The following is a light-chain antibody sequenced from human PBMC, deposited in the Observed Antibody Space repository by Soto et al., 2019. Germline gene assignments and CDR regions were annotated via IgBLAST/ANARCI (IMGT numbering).Light chain of an antibody. CDR2: GAS. CDR3: QQYGDSPRT. Sequence: EIVLTQSQGTLSLSPGERTTLSCRASQSVSSSYLAWYQQEPGQAPTLRIYGASSRATGIPDRFSGSGSGTDSTLTISRLEPEDFAVYYCQQYGDSPRTFGQATKVDIK. CDR1: QSVSSSY. V-gene: IGKV3-20*01. J-gene: IGKJ1*01.